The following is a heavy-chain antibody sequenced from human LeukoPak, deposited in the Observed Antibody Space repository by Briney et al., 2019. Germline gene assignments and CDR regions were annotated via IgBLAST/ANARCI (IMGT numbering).Heavy chain of an antibody. CDR2: MYYSGGT. J-gene: IGHJ4*02. Sequence: SETLSLTCTVSGGSIRSSYWTWSRQPPGKGLEWIGYMYYSGGTKYNPSLKSRVTMSVDTSKNQFSLKLSSVTAADTDVSHCARVSVSGYGYYYFDYWGQGTLVTVSS. V-gene: IGHV4-59*01. CDR3: ARVSVSGYGYYYFDY. CDR1: GGSIRSSY. D-gene: IGHD5-12*01.